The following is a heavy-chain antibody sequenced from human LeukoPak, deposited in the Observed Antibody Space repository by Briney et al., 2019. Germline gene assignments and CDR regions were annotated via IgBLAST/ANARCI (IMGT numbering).Heavy chain of an antibody. V-gene: IGHV3-74*01. CDR2: IKSDGSST. D-gene: IGHD1-26*01. CDR1: GFTFSTFW. J-gene: IGHJ4*02. CDR3: ARGWELDY. Sequence: GGSLRLPCAASGFTFSTFWMHWVRQAPGKGLVWVSRIKSDGSSTSYADSVKGRFTISRDNAKNTLYLQMNSLRAEDTAVYYCARGWELDYWGQGTLVTVSS.